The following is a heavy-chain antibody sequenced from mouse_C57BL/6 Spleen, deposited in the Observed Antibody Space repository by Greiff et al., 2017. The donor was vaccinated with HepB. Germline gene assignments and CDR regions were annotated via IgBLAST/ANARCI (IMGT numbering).Heavy chain of an antibody. CDR3: ARGTGYYFDY. J-gene: IGHJ2*01. D-gene: IGHD4-1*01. Sequence: EVQVVESGGGLVKPGGSLKLSCAASGFTFRDYGMHWVRQAPEKGLEWVAYISSGSSTIYYADTVKGRFTISRDNAKNTLFLQMTSLRSEDTAMYYCARGTGYYFDYWGQGTTLTVSS. CDR1: GFTFRDYG. V-gene: IGHV5-17*01. CDR2: ISSGSSTI.